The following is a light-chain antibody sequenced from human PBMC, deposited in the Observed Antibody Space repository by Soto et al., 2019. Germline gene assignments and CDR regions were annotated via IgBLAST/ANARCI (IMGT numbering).Light chain of an antibody. Sequence: QSALTQPASVSGSPGQSITISCTGTSSDVGGYEFVSWYQQHPGKAPKLMIYEVTYRPSGVSHRFSASKSGNTASLTISGLQAGDEADYYCISYTGSSTSYVFGTGTKLTVL. J-gene: IGLJ1*01. V-gene: IGLV2-14*01. CDR1: SSDVGGYEF. CDR3: ISYTGSSTSYV. CDR2: EVT.